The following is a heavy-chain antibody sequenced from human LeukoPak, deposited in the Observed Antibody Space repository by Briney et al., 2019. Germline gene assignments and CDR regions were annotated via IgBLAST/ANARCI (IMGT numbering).Heavy chain of an antibody. J-gene: IGHJ4*02. Sequence: ASVKVSCKASGGTFSSYAISWVRQAPGQGLEWMGGIIPIFGTANYAQKFQGRVTITTDESTSTAYMGLSSLRSEDTAVYYCARSGTTFQPFDYWGQGTLVTVSS. CDR2: IIPIFGTA. D-gene: IGHD4-11*01. CDR1: GGTFSSYA. V-gene: IGHV1-69*05. CDR3: ARSGTTFQPFDY.